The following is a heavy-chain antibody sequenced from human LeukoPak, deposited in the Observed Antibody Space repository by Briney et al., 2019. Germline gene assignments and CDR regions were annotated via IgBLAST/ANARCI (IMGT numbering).Heavy chain of an antibody. CDR1: GFTFSSYW. D-gene: IGHD3-16*01. Sequence: GGSLRLSCAASGFTFSSYWMNWARQAPGKGLEWVASIDHNGNVNYYVDSVKGRFTISRDNAKNSLYLQMSNLRAEDTAVYFCARGGGLDVWGQGATVTVSS. J-gene: IGHJ6*02. V-gene: IGHV3-7*03. CDR3: ARGGGLDV. CDR2: IDHNGNVN.